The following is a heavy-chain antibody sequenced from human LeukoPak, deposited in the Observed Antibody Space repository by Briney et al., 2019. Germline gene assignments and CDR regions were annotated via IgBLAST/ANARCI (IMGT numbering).Heavy chain of an antibody. D-gene: IGHD5-24*01. J-gene: IGHJ3*02. Sequence: ASVKVSCKASGYTFTSYYMHWVRQAPGQGLEWMGIINPSGGSTSYAQKFQGRVTMTRDTSTSTVYMELSSLTSEDTAVYYCARGRRDGYNSAAFDIWGQGTMVTVSS. CDR1: GYTFTSYY. CDR2: INPSGGST. CDR3: ARGRRDGYNSAAFDI. V-gene: IGHV1-46*01.